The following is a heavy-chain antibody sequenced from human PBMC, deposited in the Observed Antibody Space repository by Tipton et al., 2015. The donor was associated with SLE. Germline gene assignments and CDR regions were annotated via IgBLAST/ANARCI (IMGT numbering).Heavy chain of an antibody. CDR2: ISGSGGST. D-gene: IGHD3-22*01. Sequence: SLRLSCAASGFTFRSYAMSWVRQVPGKGLEWVSGISGSGGSTFYADSVKDRFTISRDNSEKTLSLQMNSLRAEDTAVYYCAKDAPMFYYDTSDYSPYYFDYWGQGTLVTVSS. CDR1: GFTFRSYA. J-gene: IGHJ4*02. CDR3: AKDAPMFYYDTSDYSPYYFDY. V-gene: IGHV3-23*01.